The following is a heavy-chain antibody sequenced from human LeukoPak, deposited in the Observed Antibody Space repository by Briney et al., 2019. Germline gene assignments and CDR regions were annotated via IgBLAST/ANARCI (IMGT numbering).Heavy chain of an antibody. J-gene: IGHJ6*02. D-gene: IGHD3-3*01. Sequence: GGSLRLSCAASGFTVSSNHMSWVRQAPGKGLEWVSVIYSGGSTDYADSVKGRFTISRDNLKNTLYLQMNSLRAEDTAVYYCARDRLRFLEWSGYGMDVWGQGTTVTVSS. CDR3: ARDRLRFLEWSGYGMDV. CDR2: IYSGGST. CDR1: GFTVSSNH. V-gene: IGHV3-53*01.